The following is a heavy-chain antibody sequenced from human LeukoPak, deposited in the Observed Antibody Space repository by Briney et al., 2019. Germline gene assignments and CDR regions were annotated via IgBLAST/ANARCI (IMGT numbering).Heavy chain of an antibody. CDR3: ARDSAPVRTSWYFDL. D-gene: IGHD1-14*01. J-gene: IGHJ2*01. Sequence: PSETLSLTCTVSGGSISSSSYYWGWIRQPPGKGLEWIGSIYYSGSTYYNPSLKSRVTISVDTSKNQFSLKLSSVTAADTAVYYCARDSAPVRTSWYFDLWGRGTLVTVSS. CDR2: IYYSGST. CDR1: GGSISSSSYY. V-gene: IGHV4-39*07.